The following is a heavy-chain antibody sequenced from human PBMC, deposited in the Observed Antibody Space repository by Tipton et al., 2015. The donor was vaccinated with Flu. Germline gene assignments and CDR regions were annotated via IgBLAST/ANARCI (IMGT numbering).Heavy chain of an antibody. CDR2: IYYSGST. Sequence: LRLSCAVSGYSISSGYYWSWIRQPPGKGLEWIGYIYYSGSTNYNPSLKSRVTISVDTSKNQFSLKLSSVTAADTAVYYCARAPPEYYDSSGYPHFDYWGQGTLVTVSS. V-gene: IGHV4-61*01. CDR3: ARAPPEYYDSSGYPHFDY. D-gene: IGHD3-22*01. J-gene: IGHJ4*02. CDR1: GYSISSGYY.